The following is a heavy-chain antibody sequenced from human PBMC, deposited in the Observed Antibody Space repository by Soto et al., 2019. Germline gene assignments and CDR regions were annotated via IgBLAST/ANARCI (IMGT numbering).Heavy chain of an antibody. V-gene: IGHV4-28*01. J-gene: IGHJ5*02. Sequence: TSETLSLTCAVSGYSISSSNWWGWIRQPPGKGLEWIGYIYYSGSTYYNPSLKSRVTMSVDTSKNQFSLKLSSVTAVDTAVYYCARTMEQWLEERGAVWWFDPWGQGTLVNVSS. CDR1: GYSISSSNW. CDR3: ARTMEQWLEERGAVWWFDP. CDR2: IYYSGST. D-gene: IGHD6-19*01.